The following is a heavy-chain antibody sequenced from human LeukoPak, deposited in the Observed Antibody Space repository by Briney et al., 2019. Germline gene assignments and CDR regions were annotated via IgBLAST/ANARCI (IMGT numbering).Heavy chain of an antibody. J-gene: IGHJ6*03. Sequence: GASVKVSCKASGYTFTGYYMHWVRQAPGQGLEWMGWINPNSGGTNYAQKFQGRVTMTRDTSISTAYMELSRLRSDDTAVYYCARQEGLYSSSSGYMDVWGKGTTVTVSS. D-gene: IGHD6-6*01. CDR1: GYTFTGYY. CDR3: ARQEGLYSSSSGYMDV. V-gene: IGHV1-2*02. CDR2: INPNSGGT.